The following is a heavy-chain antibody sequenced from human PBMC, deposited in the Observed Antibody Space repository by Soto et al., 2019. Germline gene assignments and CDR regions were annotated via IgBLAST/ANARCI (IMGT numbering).Heavy chain of an antibody. CDR3: ARQPLGSSSWYFVY. Sequence: QLQLQESGPGLVKPSETLSLTCTVSGGSISSSSYYWGWIRQPPGKGLEWIGSIYYSGSTYYNPALKSRVTISVDTSKNQSSLKLSSVTAADTAVYYCARQPLGSSSWYFVYWGQGTLVTVSS. J-gene: IGHJ4*02. D-gene: IGHD6-13*01. CDR1: GGSISSSSYY. CDR2: IYYSGST. V-gene: IGHV4-39*01.